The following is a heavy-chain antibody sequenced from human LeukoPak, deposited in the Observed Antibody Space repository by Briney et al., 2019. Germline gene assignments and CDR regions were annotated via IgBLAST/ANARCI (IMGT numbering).Heavy chain of an antibody. CDR3: ARGGTMIVADDAFDI. J-gene: IGHJ3*02. CDR2: INSDGSST. CDR1: GFTFSSYW. D-gene: IGHD3-22*01. V-gene: IGHV3-74*01. Sequence: GGSLRLSCAASGFTFSSYWMHWVRQAPGKGLVWVSRINSDGSSTSYADSVKGRFTISRDNAKNTLYLQMNSLRAEDTAVYYCARGGTMIVADDAFDIWGQGTMVTVSS.